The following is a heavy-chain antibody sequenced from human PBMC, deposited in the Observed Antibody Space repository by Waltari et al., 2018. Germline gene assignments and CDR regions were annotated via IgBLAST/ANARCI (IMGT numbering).Heavy chain of an antibody. CDR2: ISYDGSDE. CDR3: AKDGAWTTVFYFES. Sequence: QVQLVESGGGVAEPGTSLRPPCAASGFTFSSHGMHWVRQAPGKGLEWVAGISYDGSDEYYADSVKGRFTISRDNSKNTLYLRMNSLRLEDTAVYYCAKDGAWTTVFYFESWGQGTLVPVSS. D-gene: IGHD4-17*01. V-gene: IGHV3-30*18. J-gene: IGHJ4*02. CDR1: GFTFSSHG.